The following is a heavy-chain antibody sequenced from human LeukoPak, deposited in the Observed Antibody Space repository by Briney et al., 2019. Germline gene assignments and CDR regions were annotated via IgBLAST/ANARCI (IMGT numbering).Heavy chain of an antibody. CDR2: ISSGTGYI. Sequence: GGSLRLSCAASGFTFSSYSMNWVRQAPGKGLDWVSSISSGTGYIYCADSVKGRFTISRDNARNSLYLQMNSLRAEDTAVYYCARDGVEMATTPYYFDYWGQGTLVTVSS. CDR3: ARDGVEMATTPYYFDY. V-gene: IGHV3-21*01. D-gene: IGHD5-24*01. CDR1: GFTFSSYS. J-gene: IGHJ4*02.